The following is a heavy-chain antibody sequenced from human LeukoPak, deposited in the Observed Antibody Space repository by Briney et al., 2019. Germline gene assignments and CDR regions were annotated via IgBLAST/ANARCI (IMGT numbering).Heavy chain of an antibody. D-gene: IGHD5-12*01. CDR2: FDPEEGEI. V-gene: IGHV1-24*01. J-gene: IGHJ5*02. CDR3: ATIGQFGGNYYYFDP. Sequence: PEASVKVSCKLSGNSLNELSIHWVRQAPGKGLDWMGGFDPEEGEIVYSQSFQGRVTVTEDRSTNTAYLELSSLRSEDAAVYYSATIGQFGGNYYYFDPWGQGTLVTVSS. CDR1: GNSLNELS.